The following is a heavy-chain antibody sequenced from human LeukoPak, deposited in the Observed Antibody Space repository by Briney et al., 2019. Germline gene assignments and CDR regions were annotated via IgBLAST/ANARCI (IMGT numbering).Heavy chain of an antibody. V-gene: IGHV3-7*01. D-gene: IGHD1-26*01. Sequence: PGGSLRLSCAASGFTFSTYWMAWVRQAPGKGLEGVANIKGDESARHQADSVKGRFTISRDNPQNSVYLQMSSLRGEDTAVYYCARDVVGSLDYWGQGTLVTVSS. J-gene: IGHJ4*02. CDR1: GFTFSTYW. CDR3: ARDVVGSLDY. CDR2: IKGDESAR.